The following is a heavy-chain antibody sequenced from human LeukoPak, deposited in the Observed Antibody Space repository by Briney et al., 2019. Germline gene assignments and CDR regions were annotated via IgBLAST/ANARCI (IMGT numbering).Heavy chain of an antibody. CDR2: VNPNSGGT. Sequence: ASVTVSCKTSGYTFTDYYMHWVRQAPGQGVEWMGWVNPNSGGTNYAQKFQGRVTITRDTSSSTAYMELSRLRSDDTAVYYCARDRGGLQLWLRLDYWGQGTLVTVSS. D-gene: IGHD5-18*01. J-gene: IGHJ4*02. V-gene: IGHV1-2*02. CDR1: GYTFTDYY. CDR3: ARDRGGLQLWLRLDY.